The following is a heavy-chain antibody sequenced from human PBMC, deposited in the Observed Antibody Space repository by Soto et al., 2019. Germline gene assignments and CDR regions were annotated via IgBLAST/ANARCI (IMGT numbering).Heavy chain of an antibody. CDR1: GGSISSSSDY. V-gene: IGHV4-39*01. Sequence: TLSLTCTVSGGSISSSSDYSGWIRQPPGKGLEWIGSIYYSGSTYYNPSLKSRVTVSVDTSKNQFSLKLRSVTAAGTAVYYCAGMVGLATTRRGGQGTLFTVAS. D-gene: IGHD5-12*01. CDR2: IYYSGST. CDR3: AGMVGLATTRR. J-gene: IGHJ4*02.